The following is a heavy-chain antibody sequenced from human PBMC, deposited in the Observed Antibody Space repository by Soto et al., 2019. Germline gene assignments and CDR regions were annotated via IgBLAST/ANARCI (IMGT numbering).Heavy chain of an antibody. V-gene: IGHV4-39*07. CDR2: IYYSGGT. Sequence: SETLSLTCTVSGGSISSSSYYWGWIRQPPGKGLEWIGSIYYSGGTNYNPSLKSRVTISLDKSKSQFSLRLISVTAADTAVYYCTIEQSDENYFDPWGQGTLVTVSS. CDR3: TIEQSDENYFDP. J-gene: IGHJ5*02. CDR1: GGSISSSSYY. D-gene: IGHD1-7*01.